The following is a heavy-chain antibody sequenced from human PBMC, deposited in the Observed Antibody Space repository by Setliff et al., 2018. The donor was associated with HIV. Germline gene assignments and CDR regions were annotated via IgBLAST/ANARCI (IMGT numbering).Heavy chain of an antibody. J-gene: IGHJ2*01. Sequence: ASETLSLTCTVSGGSISGGSYYWGWIRQPAGKGLEWIGRIYTSGSTNYNPSLKSRVTISVDTSKNQFSQKLNSVTAADTAVYYCARGGSYGSSYWYFDLWGRGTLVTVSS. CDR3: ARGGSYGSSYWYFDL. V-gene: IGHV4-61*02. D-gene: IGHD5-18*01. CDR1: GGSISGGSYY. CDR2: IYTSGST.